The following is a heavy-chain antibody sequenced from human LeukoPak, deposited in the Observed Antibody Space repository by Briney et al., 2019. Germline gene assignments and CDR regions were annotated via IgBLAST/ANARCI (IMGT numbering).Heavy chain of an antibody. Sequence: GESLKISCKSSGYSFISYWIGWVRQMPGKGLEWMGIIYPGDSDTRYSPSFQGQVTISADKSISTAYLQWSSLKASDTAMYYCARHFPGGSGSYYYYYMDVWGKGTTVTVSS. CDR2: IYPGDSDT. V-gene: IGHV5-51*01. D-gene: IGHD1-26*01. CDR3: ARHFPGGSGSYYYYYMDV. J-gene: IGHJ6*03. CDR1: GYSFISYW.